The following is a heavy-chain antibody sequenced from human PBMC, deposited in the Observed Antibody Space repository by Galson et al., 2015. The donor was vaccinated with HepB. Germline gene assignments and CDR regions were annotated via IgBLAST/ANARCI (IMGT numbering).Heavy chain of an antibody. J-gene: IGHJ4*02. CDR2: ISPTGST. CDR1: GGSFDEYY. CDR3: ARARGSLAAASTGFDS. D-gene: IGHD6-25*01. V-gene: IGHV4-34*01. Sequence: LSLTCAVYGGSFDEYYWNWVRQSPGKGLEWIGEISPTGSTKFSPALRTRVTITKDMSKSQFSLRLRSLTAADTAVYYCARARGSLAAASTGFDSWGQGTPVAVSS.